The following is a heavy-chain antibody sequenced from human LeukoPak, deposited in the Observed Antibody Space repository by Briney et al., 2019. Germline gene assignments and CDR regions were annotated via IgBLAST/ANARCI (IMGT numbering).Heavy chain of an antibody. CDR1: GGSFSGYY. V-gene: IGHV4-39*01. CDR2: IYYSGST. J-gene: IGHJ3*02. D-gene: IGHD1-7*01. CDR3: ASPAGTTFAFDI. Sequence: SETLSLTCAVYGGSFSGYYWGWIRQPPGKGLEWIGSIYYSGSTYYNPSLRSRVTISVDTSKNQFSLRLTSVTAADTAVYYCASPAGTTFAFDIWGQGTMVTVSS.